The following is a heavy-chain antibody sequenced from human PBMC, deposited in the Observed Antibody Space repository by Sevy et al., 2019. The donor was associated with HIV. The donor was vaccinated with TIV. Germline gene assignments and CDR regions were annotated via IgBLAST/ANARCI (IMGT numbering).Heavy chain of an antibody. CDR3: ARGNSGSFDY. V-gene: IGHV3-7*03. CDR2: IKQDESEK. D-gene: IGHD3-22*01. J-gene: IGHJ4*02. Sequence: GGSLRLSCAASGFRFSSYWMHWVRQAPGKGLEWVANIKQDESEKYYAASVKGRFTISRDNAKNSVYLQMNSLRPEDTAIYYCARGNSGSFDYWGQGTLVTVSS. CDR1: GFRFSSYW.